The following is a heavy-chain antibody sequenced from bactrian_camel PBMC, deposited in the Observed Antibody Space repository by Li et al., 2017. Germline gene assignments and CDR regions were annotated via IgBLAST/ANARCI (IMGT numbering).Heavy chain of an antibody. CDR3: AAQGIGVCGSRRSYNY. CDR2: FYTDGAT. CDR1: GYDWDSYY. Sequence: HVQLVESGGGSVQTGGSLKLSCALSGYDWDSYYMGWFRQAPGKEREGVAAFYTDGATRYADSVKGRFTISKDNAKNTLYLQMNDLKAEDTAMYYCAAQGIGVCGSRRSYNYFGQGTQVTVS. J-gene: IGHJ4*01. V-gene: IGHV3S53*01. D-gene: IGHD6*01.